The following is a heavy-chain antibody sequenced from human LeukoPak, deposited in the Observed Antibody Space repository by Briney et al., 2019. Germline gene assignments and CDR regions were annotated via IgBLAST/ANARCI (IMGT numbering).Heavy chain of an antibody. CDR1: GFTFSSYS. V-gene: IGHV3-48*04. Sequence: PGGSLRLSCAASGFTFSSYSMNWVRQAPGKGLEWVSYISSSGSTIYYADSVKGRFTISRDNAKNSLYLQMNSLRAEDTAVYYCASGATYDFWSGAFDYWGQGTLVTVSS. CDR3: ASGATYDFWSGAFDY. J-gene: IGHJ4*02. D-gene: IGHD3-3*01. CDR2: ISSSGSTI.